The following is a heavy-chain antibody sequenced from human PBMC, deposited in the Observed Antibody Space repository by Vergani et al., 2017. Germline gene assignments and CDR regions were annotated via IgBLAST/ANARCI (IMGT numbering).Heavy chain of an antibody. D-gene: IGHD2-2*01. J-gene: IGHJ4*02. Sequence: QLQLQESGPGLVKPSETLSLTCTVSGGSISSSSYYWSWIRQPPGKGLEWIGEINHSGSTNYNPSLKSRVTISVDTSKNQFSLKLSSVTAADTAVYYCARGGLGYCSSTSCPIGRYYFDYWGQGTLVTVSS. CDR3: ARGGLGYCSSTSCPIGRYYFDY. CDR2: INHSGST. CDR1: GGSISSSSYY. V-gene: IGHV4-39*07.